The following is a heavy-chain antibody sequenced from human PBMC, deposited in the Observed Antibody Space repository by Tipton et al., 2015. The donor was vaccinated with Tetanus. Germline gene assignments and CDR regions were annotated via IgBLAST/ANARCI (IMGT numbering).Heavy chain of an antibody. CDR2: INPSGGST. CDR1: GYTFTSYY. Sequence: QLVQSGAEVKKPGASVKVSCKASGYTFTSYYMHWVRQAPGQGLEWMGIINPSGGSTSYAQKFQGRVTMTRDTFTSTVYMELSSLRSEDTAVYYCARVFIAVAGHNWFDPWGQGTLVTVSS. V-gene: IGHV1-46*01. CDR3: ARVFIAVAGHNWFDP. D-gene: IGHD6-19*01. J-gene: IGHJ5*02.